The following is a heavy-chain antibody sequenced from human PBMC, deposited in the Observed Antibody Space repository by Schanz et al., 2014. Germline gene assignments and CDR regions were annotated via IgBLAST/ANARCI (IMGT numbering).Heavy chain of an antibody. CDR1: GFTFSDYY. V-gene: IGHV3-11*04. Sequence: VQLLESGGGLVQPGGSLRLSCAASGFTFSDYYMTWIRQAPGKGLEWVSDISDSGDSTHYADSVKGRFTISRDNAKNSLFLQMNSLSAEDTAVYYCARDHQWLARYYMDVWGKGTTVTVSS. D-gene: IGHD6-19*01. CDR3: ARDHQWLARYYMDV. CDR2: ISDSGDST. J-gene: IGHJ6*03.